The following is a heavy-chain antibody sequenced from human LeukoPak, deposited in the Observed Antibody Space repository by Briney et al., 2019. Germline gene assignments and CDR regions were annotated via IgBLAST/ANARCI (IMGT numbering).Heavy chain of an antibody. CDR2: IYYSGST. Sequence: SETLSLTCTVSGGSISSSSYYWGWIRQPPGKGLEWIGSIYYSGSTYYNPSLKSRVTISVDTFKNQFSLKLSSVTAADTAVYYCARGFRGVDYYYYYYMDVWGKGTTVTVSS. CDR3: ARGFRGVDYYYYYYMDV. V-gene: IGHV4-39*01. CDR1: GGSISSSSYY. J-gene: IGHJ6*03. D-gene: IGHD3-10*01.